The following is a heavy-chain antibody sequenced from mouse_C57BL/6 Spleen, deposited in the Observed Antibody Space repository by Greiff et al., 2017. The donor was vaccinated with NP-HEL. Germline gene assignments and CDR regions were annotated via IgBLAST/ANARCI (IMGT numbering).Heavy chain of an antibody. CDR3: VGQPSMDY. CDR2: IYPGDGDT. J-gene: IGHJ4*01. V-gene: IGHV1-82*01. Sequence: VQLVESGPELVKPGASVKISCKASGYAFSSSWMNWVKQRPGKGLEWIGRIYPGDGDTNYNGKFKGKVTLTADKSSSTAYMQLSSLTSESSAVYFCVGQPSMDYWGQGTSVTVSS. D-gene: IGHD3-3*01. CDR1: GYAFSSSW.